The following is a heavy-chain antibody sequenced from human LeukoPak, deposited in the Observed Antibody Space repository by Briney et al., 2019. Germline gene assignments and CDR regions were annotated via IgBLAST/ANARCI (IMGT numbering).Heavy chain of an antibody. D-gene: IGHD3-22*01. J-gene: IGHJ3*02. V-gene: IGHV1-8*03. CDR1: GYTFTSYD. Sequence: GASVKVSCKASGYTFTSYDINWVRQATGQGLEWMGWMNPNSGNTGYAQKFQGRVTITRNTSISTAYMELSSLRAEDTAVYYCAKEPRITMIVVVNDAFDIWGQGTMVTVSS. CDR3: AKEPRITMIVVVNDAFDI. CDR2: MNPNSGNT.